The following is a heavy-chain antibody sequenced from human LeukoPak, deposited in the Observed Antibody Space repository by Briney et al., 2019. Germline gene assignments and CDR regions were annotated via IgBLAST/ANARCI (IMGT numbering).Heavy chain of an antibody. CDR1: GFTFSNAW. Sequence: KPGGSLRLSCAASGFTFSNAWMSWVRQAPGKGLERVGRIKSKTDGGTTDYAAPVKGRFTISRDDSKNTLYLQMNSLKTEDTAVYYCTTEIVGATGGLDYWGQGTLVTVSS. D-gene: IGHD1-26*01. CDR3: TTEIVGATGGLDY. V-gene: IGHV3-15*01. J-gene: IGHJ4*02. CDR2: IKSKTDGGTT.